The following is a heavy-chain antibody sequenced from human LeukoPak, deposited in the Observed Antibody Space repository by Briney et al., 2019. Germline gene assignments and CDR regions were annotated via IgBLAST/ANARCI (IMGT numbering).Heavy chain of an antibody. D-gene: IGHD6-19*01. J-gene: IGHJ4*02. V-gene: IGHV3-48*03. Sequence: PGGSLRLSCAASGFTFSSYEMNWVRQAPGKGLEWVSYISSSGSTIYYADSVKGRFTISRDNAKNSLYLQMNSLRAEDTAVYYCARGIRSSGVDFDYWGQGTLVTVSS. CDR1: GFTFSSYE. CDR2: ISSSGSTI. CDR3: ARGIRSSGVDFDY.